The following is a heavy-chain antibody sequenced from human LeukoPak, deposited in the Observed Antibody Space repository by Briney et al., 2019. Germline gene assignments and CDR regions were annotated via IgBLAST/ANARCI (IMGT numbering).Heavy chain of an antibody. CDR2: IYHSGST. CDR3: ARVYGSYGLQYGYSGSWYSTENYYYYYMDV. V-gene: IGHV4-38-2*01. D-gene: IGHD6-13*01. Sequence: SETLSLTCAVSGYSISSGYYWGWIRQPPGKGLEWIGSIYHSGSTYYNPSLKSRVTISVDTSKNQFSLKLSSVTAADTAVYYCARVYGSYGLQYGYSGSWYSTENYYYYYMDVWGKGTTVTVSS. J-gene: IGHJ6*03. CDR1: GYSISSGYY.